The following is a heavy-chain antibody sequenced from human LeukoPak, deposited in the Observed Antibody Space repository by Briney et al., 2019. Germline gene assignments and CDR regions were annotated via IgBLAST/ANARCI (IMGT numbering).Heavy chain of an antibody. D-gene: IGHD3-22*01. V-gene: IGHV3-33*01. CDR3: ARDPTPNYSDSSGYPDY. Sequence: GGSLRLSCAASGFTFSSYGMHWVRQAPGKGLEWVAVIWYDGSNKYYADSVKGRFTISRDNSKNTLHLQMNSLRAEDTAVYYCARDPTPNYSDSSGYPDYWGQGTLVTVSS. CDR1: GFTFSSYG. CDR2: IWYDGSNK. J-gene: IGHJ4*02.